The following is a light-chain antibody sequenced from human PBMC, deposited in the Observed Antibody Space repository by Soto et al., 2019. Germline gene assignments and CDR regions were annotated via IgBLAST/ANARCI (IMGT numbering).Light chain of an antibody. CDR2: EVN. CDR1: SSDVGLYNL. V-gene: IGLV2-23*02. J-gene: IGLJ3*02. CDR3: CSYVGSSILM. Sequence: QSALTQPASVSGSPGQSITISCTGTSSDVGLYNLVSWYQQRPGKAPKLIIYEVNERPSGISDRFSGSKSGNTASLTISGLQDEDEADYYCCSYVGSSILMFGGGTKLTVL.